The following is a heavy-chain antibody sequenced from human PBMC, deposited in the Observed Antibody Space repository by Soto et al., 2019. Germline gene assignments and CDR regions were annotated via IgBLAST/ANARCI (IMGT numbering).Heavy chain of an antibody. V-gene: IGHV1-2*04. Sequence: ASVKVSCKASGYTFTSYGISWVRQAPGQGLEWMGWINPNSGGTNYAQKFQGWVTMTRDTSISTAYMELSRLRSDDTAVYYCAREAAAGNAFDIWGQGTMVTVSS. CDR1: GYTFTSYG. CDR2: INPNSGGT. CDR3: AREAAAGNAFDI. D-gene: IGHD6-13*01. J-gene: IGHJ3*02.